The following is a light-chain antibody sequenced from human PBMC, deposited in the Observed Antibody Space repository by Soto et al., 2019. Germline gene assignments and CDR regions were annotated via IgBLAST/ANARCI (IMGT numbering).Light chain of an antibody. Sequence: QSVLTQPASVSGSPGQSITISCTGTSSDVGSYNLVSWYQQHPGKAPKLMIYEGSKRPSGVSNRFSGSKSGNTASLTISGLQAEDEADHYCCSYAGSSTFYVFGNGTKVTV. J-gene: IGLJ1*01. V-gene: IGLV2-23*01. CDR1: SSDVGSYNL. CDR3: CSYAGSSTFYV. CDR2: EGS.